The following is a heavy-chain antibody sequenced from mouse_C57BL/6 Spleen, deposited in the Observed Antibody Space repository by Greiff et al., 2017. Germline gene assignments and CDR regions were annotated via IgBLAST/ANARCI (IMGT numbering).Heavy chain of an antibody. D-gene: IGHD4-1*01. Sequence: EVHLVQSEGGLVQPGSSMKLSCTATGFTFSDYYMAWVRQVPEKGLEWVANIIYDGSSTYYLDSLKSRFNFSRDNAKNTLYLQMSSLKSEDTATYYSARDPITGTFSDWYCGVWGTGTTVTVSS. V-gene: IGHV5-16*01. J-gene: IGHJ1*03. CDR1: GFTFSDYY. CDR3: ARDPITGTFSDWYCGV. CDR2: IIYDGSST.